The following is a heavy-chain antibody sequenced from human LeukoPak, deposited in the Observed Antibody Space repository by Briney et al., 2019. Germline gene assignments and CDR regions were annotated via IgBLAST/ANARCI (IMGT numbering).Heavy chain of an antibody. J-gene: IGHJ4*02. D-gene: IGHD6-19*01. V-gene: IGHV4-34*01. CDR3: ARQAVAGRRFDY. CDR2: MHYSGST. Sequence: SETLSLTCAVYGGSFSDYYWGWIRQPPGKGLEWIGSMHYSGSTYYNPSLKSRVTISVDTSKNQFSLKLSSVTAADTAMYYCARQAVAGRRFDYWGQGSLVTVSS. CDR1: GGSFSDYY.